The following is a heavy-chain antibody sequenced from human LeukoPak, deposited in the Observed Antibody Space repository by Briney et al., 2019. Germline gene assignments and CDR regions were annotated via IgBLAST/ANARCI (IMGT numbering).Heavy chain of an antibody. CDR2: INWNGGST. CDR3: ARVEYSSGWLDY. CDR1: GFNTDDYG. D-gene: IGHD6-19*01. J-gene: IGHJ4*02. V-gene: IGHV3-20*04. Sequence: PGGSLRLSCAASGFNTDDYGMSWVRQAPGKGLEWVSGINWNGGSTGYADSVKGRFTISRDNAKNSLYLQMNSLRAEDTALYYCARVEYSSGWLDYWGQGTLVTVSS.